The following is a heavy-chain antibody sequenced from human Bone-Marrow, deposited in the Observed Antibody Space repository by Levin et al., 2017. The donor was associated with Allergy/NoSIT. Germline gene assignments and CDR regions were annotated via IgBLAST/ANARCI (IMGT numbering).Heavy chain of an antibody. CDR1: GFTFRHYT. V-gene: IGHV3-48*02. Sequence: GGSQRLSCAASGFTFRHYTMNWVRQAPGKGLEWVSCITSSGDGTYYADSVKGRFTISRDNAKNSLYLQLNRLRDEDTAMYYCARDPARGYYDSSGYSGDHWGQGTLVTVSS. CDR3: ARDPARGYYDSSGYSGDH. D-gene: IGHD3-22*01. CDR2: ITSSGDGT. J-gene: IGHJ4*02.